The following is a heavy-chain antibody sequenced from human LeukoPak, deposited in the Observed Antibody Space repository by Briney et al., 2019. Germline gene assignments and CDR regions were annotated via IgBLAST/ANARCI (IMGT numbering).Heavy chain of an antibody. Sequence: GGSLRLSCAASGFFLKNYGKNWVRQTPGKGLEWVSAITGSSGGNTYYADSVKGRFTISRDNAKNTLYLQMNSLRAEDTAVYYCAKSKGGYNYDYYYIMDVWGQGTTVTVSS. CDR3: AKSKGGYNYDYYYIMDV. D-gene: IGHD5-24*01. CDR1: GFFLKNYG. CDR2: ITGSSGGNT. V-gene: IGHV3-23*01. J-gene: IGHJ6*02.